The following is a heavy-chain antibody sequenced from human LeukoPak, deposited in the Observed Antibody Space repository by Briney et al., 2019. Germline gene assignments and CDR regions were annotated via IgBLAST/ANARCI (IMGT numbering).Heavy chain of an antibody. J-gene: IGHJ6*03. V-gene: IGHV3-23*01. CDR1: GFTFSSFG. D-gene: IGHD2-15*01. CDR3: AKNGDRGAYCSGGSCYPYYYYNMDV. CDR2: ICYTGGTK. Sequence: GGSLRLSCAASGFTFSSFGMSWVRQAPGKGLEWVSAICYTGGTKYYADSVKGRFTISRDNSKNTLYLQMNSLRAEDTAIYYCAKNGDRGAYCSGGSCYPYYYYNMDVWGKGTTVTISS.